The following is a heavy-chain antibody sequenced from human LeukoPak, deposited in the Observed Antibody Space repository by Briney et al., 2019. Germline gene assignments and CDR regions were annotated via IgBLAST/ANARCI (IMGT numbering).Heavy chain of an antibody. D-gene: IGHD1-26*01. CDR3: ATFRGSYYGY. CDR2: ISGSGGST. J-gene: IGHJ4*02. CDR1: GFTFSSYA. V-gene: IGHV3-23*01. Sequence: GGSLRLSCAASGFTFSSYAMSWVRQAPGKGLEWVSAISGSGGSTYYTDSVKGRFTISRDSSKNTLYLQMNSLRAEDTAVYYCATFRGSYYGYWGQGTLVTVSS.